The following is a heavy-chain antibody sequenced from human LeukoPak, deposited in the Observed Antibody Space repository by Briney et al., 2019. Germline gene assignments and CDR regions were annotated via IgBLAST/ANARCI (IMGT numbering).Heavy chain of an antibody. V-gene: IGHV4-4*07. J-gene: IGHJ2*01. Sequence: KPSETLSLTCTVSGGSISSYYWSWIRQPAGKGLEWIGRIYTSGSTNYNPSLKSRVTISVDTSKNQFSLKLSSVTAADTAVYYCATYREYYYDSSGPGYFDLWGRGTLVTVSS. CDR2: IYTSGST. D-gene: IGHD3-22*01. CDR3: ATYREYYYDSSGPGYFDL. CDR1: GGSISSYY.